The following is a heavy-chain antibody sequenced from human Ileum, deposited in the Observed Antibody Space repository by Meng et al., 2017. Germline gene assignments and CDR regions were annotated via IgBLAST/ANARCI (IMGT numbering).Heavy chain of an antibody. CDR2: IFQSGRT. CDR3: ATSNDRDVYYLGY. J-gene: IGHJ4*02. V-gene: IGHV4-4*02. CDR1: GTW. Sequence: QVQLRASCPRLVKPSGTPSFPCAVSGTWWSWVRQPPGKGLEWIGEIFQSGRTNYNPSLKSRVTISIDKSKSQISLQLSAVTAADTAVYSCATSNDRDVYYLGYWGQGTLVTVSS. D-gene: IGHD3-22*01.